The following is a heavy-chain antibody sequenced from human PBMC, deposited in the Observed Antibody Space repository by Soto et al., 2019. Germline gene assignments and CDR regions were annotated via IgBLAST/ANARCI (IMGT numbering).Heavy chain of an antibody. CDR1: GGTFSSHA. CDR2: IIPIFGTA. Sequence: SVKVSCKASGGTFSSHAISWVRQAPGQGLEWMGGIIPIFGTANYAQKFQGRVTITADESTSTAYMELSSLRSEDTAVYYCARAPVVAGAPKYYFDYWGQGTLVTVSS. D-gene: IGHD6-19*01. V-gene: IGHV1-69*13. CDR3: ARAPVVAGAPKYYFDY. J-gene: IGHJ4*02.